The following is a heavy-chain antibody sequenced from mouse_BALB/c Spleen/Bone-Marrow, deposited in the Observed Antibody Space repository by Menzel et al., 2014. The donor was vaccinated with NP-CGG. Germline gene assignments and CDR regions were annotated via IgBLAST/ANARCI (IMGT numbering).Heavy chain of an antibody. CDR2: IWGDGST. CDR3: ARDYGTGAMDY. Sequence: VQLQQSGPGLVAPSQSLAITCTVSGFSLTGYGVKWVRQPPGKGLEWLGEIWGDGSTDYNSALKSRLSISKDNSKSRVFLKMNSLQTDDTARYYCARDYGTGAMDYWGQGTSVTVSS. CDR1: GFSLTGYG. J-gene: IGHJ4*01. D-gene: IGHD1-1*01. V-gene: IGHV2-6-7*01.